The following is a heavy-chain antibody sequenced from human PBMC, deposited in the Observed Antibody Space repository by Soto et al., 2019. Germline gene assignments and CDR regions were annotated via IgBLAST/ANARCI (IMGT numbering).Heavy chain of an antibody. Sequence: TLSLTCHISGGSISSYYWNWIRQKPGKGLEWIGYLYFSGSTNYNPSLKSRVLISIDTSRNQFSLKLNSVTAADTAVYYGTRYLDIGHRVYGQRNVWGQAKTVPVSS. CDR3: TRYLDIGHRVYGQRNV. D-gene: IGHD5-12*01. J-gene: IGHJ6*02. CDR2: LYFSGST. V-gene: IGHV4-59*01. CDR1: GGSISSYY.